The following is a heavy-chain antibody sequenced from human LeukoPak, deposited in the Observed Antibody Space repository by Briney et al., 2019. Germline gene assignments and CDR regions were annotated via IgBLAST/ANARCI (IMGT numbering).Heavy chain of an antibody. CDR1: GFTFSSYS. CDR3: ARDPYSGSYGPYYYYYMDV. J-gene: IGHJ6*03. CDR2: ISSSSSTI. Sequence: GGSLRLSCAASGFTFSSYSMNWVRQAPGKGLEWVSYISSSSSTIYYADSVKGRFTISRDNAKNSLYLQMDSLRVEDTAVYYCARDPYSGSYGPYYYYYMDVWGKGTTVTISS. V-gene: IGHV3-48*04. D-gene: IGHD1-26*01.